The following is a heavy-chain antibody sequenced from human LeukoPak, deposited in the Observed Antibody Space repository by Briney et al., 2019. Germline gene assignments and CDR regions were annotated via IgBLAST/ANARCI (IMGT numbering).Heavy chain of an antibody. D-gene: IGHD2-2*01. J-gene: IGHJ5*02. V-gene: IGHV3-23*01. CDR1: GFTFSSFA. CDR3: AKGYQLNWFDP. Sequence: GGSLRLSCAASGFTFSSFALSWVRQAPGKGLEWVSAISGSGDNTFYADSVRGRFTISRDNSKNTLYLQMNSLRAEDTAVYYCAKGYQLNWFDPWGQGTLVTVSS. CDR2: ISGSGDNT.